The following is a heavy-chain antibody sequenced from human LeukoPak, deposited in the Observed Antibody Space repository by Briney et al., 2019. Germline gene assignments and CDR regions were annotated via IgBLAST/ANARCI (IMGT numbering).Heavy chain of an antibody. CDR1: GGSISSSNW. J-gene: IGHJ4*02. V-gene: IGHV4-4*02. Sequence: SGTLSLTCAVSGGSISSSNWWSWVRQPPGKGLEWIGEIYHSGSTNYNPSLKSRVTISVDKSKNQFSLKLSSVTAADTAVYYCARTIASSSWPFDYWGQGTLVTVSS. CDR2: IYHSGST. CDR3: ARTIASSSWPFDY. D-gene: IGHD6-13*01.